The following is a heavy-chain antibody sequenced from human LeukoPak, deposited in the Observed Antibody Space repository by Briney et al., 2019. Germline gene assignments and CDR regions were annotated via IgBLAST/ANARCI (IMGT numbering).Heavy chain of an antibody. Sequence: PGGSLRLSCAASGFTVSSNYMSWVRQAPGKGLEWVSVIYSGGSTYYADSVKGRFTISRDNPKNTLYLQMNSLRAEDTAVYYCARDDYYYYYMDVWGKGTAVTVSS. CDR2: IYSGGST. V-gene: IGHV3-53*01. CDR3: ARDDYYYYYMDV. CDR1: GFTVSSNY. J-gene: IGHJ6*03.